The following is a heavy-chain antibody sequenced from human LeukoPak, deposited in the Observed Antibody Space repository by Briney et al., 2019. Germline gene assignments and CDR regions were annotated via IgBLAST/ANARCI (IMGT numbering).Heavy chain of an antibody. V-gene: IGHV3-48*01. J-gene: IGHJ4*02. CDR1: GFTFSTYS. CDR3: ARRHLTSGSIDY. Sequence: PGGSLRLSCAASGFTFSTYSMNWVRQAPGKGLEWLSYTSSGSSTIFYADSVKGRFTISRDNSKNTVYLQMNSLRAEDTAMYYCARRHLTSGSIDYWGQGTLVTVSS. CDR2: TSSGSSTI.